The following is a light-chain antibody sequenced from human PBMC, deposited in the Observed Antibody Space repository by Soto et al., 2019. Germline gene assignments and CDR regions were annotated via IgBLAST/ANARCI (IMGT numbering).Light chain of an antibody. CDR2: DVS. CDR1: SSDVGGYNF. CDR3: SSYTSSSTTYV. Sequence: QSVLTQPASVSGSPGQSITISCTGTSSDVGGYNFVYWYQHHPGKAPKLITYDVSNRPSGASDRFSGSKSGNTASLTISGLQADDEADYYCSSYTSSSTTYVFGTGTKLTVL. J-gene: IGLJ1*01. V-gene: IGLV2-14*03.